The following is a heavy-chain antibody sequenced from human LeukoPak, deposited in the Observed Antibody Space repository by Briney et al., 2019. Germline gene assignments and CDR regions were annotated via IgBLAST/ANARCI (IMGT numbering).Heavy chain of an antibody. J-gene: IGHJ6*03. CDR1: GGSISSGSYY. Sequence: TLSLTCTVSGGSISSGSYYWSWIRQPAGKGLEWIGRIYTSGSTNYNPSLKSRVTISVDTSKNQFSLKLSSVTAADTAVYYCARDSVDYYYYYYMDVWGKGTTVTVSS. CDR3: ARDSVDYYYYYYMDV. V-gene: IGHV4-61*02. CDR2: IYTSGST. D-gene: IGHD5/OR15-5a*01.